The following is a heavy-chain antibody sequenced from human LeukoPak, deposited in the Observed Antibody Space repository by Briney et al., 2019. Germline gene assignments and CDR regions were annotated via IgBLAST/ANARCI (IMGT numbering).Heavy chain of an antibody. Sequence: SETLSLTCAVYGGSFSGYYWSWIRQPPGKGLEWIGEINHSGSTNYNPSLKSRVTISVDTSKNQFSLKLSSVTAADTAVYYCARHRYMVRGVTGPFDYWGQGTLVTVSS. V-gene: IGHV4-34*01. CDR3: ARHRYMVRGVTGPFDY. J-gene: IGHJ4*02. D-gene: IGHD3-10*01. CDR2: INHSGST. CDR1: GGSFSGYY.